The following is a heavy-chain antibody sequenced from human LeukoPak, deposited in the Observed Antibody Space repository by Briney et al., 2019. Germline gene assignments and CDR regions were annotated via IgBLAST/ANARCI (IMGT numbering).Heavy chain of an antibody. Sequence: SETLSLTCTVSGYSITSGYYWGWIRQPPGKGLEWIGSIYHTGSTYYNPSLKSRVTISVDTSKNQFSLNLSSVTAADTAMYYCARDRDGDWVFDYWGQGTLVTVSS. CDR2: IYHTGST. D-gene: IGHD3-9*01. V-gene: IGHV4-38-2*02. CDR1: GYSITSGYY. J-gene: IGHJ4*02. CDR3: ARDRDGDWVFDY.